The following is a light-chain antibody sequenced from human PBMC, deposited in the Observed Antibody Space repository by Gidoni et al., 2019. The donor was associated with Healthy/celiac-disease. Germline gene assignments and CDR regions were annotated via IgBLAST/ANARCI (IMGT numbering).Light chain of an antibody. CDR2: GKN. CDR3: NARDSSCNHLV. CDR1: SLSRYY. J-gene: IGLJ2*01. V-gene: IGLV3-19*01. Sequence: SSELTQDPAVSVALGQTVRITCQGDSLSRYYASLYQQKPGRAPVLVIYGKNNRPSGIPDRVSGSSSGNTASLTITGAQAEDDADYYCNARDSSCNHLVFGGGTKLTVL.